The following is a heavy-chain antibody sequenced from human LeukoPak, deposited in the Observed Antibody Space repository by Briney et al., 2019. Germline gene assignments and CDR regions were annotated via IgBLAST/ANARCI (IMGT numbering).Heavy chain of an antibody. CDR1: GFTFSDHY. Sequence: PGGSLRLSCAASGFTFSDHYMDWVRQAPGKGLEWVGRTRNKANSYTTEYAASVKGRFTISRDDSKNSLYLQMNSLKTEDTAVYYCARDRRDDSYLHYYYYMDVWGKGTTVTVSS. CDR3: ARDRRDDSYLHYYYYMDV. V-gene: IGHV3-72*01. CDR2: TRNKANSYTT. J-gene: IGHJ6*03. D-gene: IGHD2-21*02.